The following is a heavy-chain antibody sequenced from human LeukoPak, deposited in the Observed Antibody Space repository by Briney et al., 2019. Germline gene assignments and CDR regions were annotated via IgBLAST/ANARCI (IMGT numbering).Heavy chain of an antibody. CDR3: AKSTTGTTYGFPPFDY. Sequence: GGSLRLSCAASGFRFASYAMTWVRQAPGKGLKWVTSISGSGGTTYYADSVKGRFTISRDNSKNTLYLQMHSLSSEDTAVFFCAKSTTGTTYGFPPFDYWGQGTLVTVSS. J-gene: IGHJ4*02. D-gene: IGHD1-1*01. CDR1: GFRFASYA. CDR2: ISGSGGTT. V-gene: IGHV3-23*01.